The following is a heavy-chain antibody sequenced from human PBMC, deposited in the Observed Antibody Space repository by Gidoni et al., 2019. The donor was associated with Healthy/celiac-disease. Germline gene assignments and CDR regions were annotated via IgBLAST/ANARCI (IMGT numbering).Heavy chain of an antibody. D-gene: IGHD2-8*01. CDR1: GGSISSYY. CDR2: IYYSGST. Sequence: QVQLQESGPGLVKPSETLSLTCTVSGGSISSYYWSWIRQPPGKGLEWIGYIYYSGSTNYNPSLKSRVTISVDTSKNQFSLKLSSVTAADTAVYYCARATSGSWVRFDPWGQGTLVTVSS. CDR3: ARATSGSWVRFDP. V-gene: IGHV4-59*01. J-gene: IGHJ5*02.